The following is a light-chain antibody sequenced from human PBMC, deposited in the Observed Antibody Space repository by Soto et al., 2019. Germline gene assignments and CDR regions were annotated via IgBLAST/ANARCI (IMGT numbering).Light chain of an antibody. CDR1: SSNLGAGYD. V-gene: IGLV1-40*01. Sequence: QSVLTQPPSVSGAPGQRVTIPCTGNSSNLGAGYDVHWYQQLPGTAPKLVIYGNRNRPSRVPERFSGSKSGTSASLAITGLQAEYEGDYYCQAYDYSLTASVFGGGTKLTVL. CDR2: GNR. J-gene: IGLJ3*02. CDR3: QAYDYSLTASV.